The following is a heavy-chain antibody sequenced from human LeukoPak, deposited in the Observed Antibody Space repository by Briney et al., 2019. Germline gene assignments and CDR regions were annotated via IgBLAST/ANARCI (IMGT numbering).Heavy chain of an antibody. CDR2: IYYSGST. V-gene: IGHV4-59*01. Sequence: PSETLSLTCTVSGGSISSYYWSWIRQPPGKGLEWIGYIYYSGSTNYNPSLKSRVTISVDTSKNQFSLKLSSVTAADTAVYYCARRTSYCSSTSCRQDYYYYMDVWGKGTTVTVSS. J-gene: IGHJ6*03. CDR1: GGSISSYY. CDR3: ARRTSYCSSTSCRQDYYYYMDV. D-gene: IGHD2-2*01.